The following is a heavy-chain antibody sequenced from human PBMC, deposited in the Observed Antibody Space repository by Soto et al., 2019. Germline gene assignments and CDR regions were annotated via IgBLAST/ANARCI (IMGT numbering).Heavy chain of an antibody. Sequence: PGGSLRLSCAASGFTFSSYSMNWVRQAPGKGLEWVSSISSSSSYIYYADSVKGRFTISRDNSKNTLYLQMNSLRAEDTAVYYCARDRARLLYGMDVWGQGTTVTVSS. CDR3: ARDRARLLYGMDV. D-gene: IGHD3-10*01. CDR2: ISSSSSYI. CDR1: GFTFSSYS. J-gene: IGHJ6*02. V-gene: IGHV3-21*01.